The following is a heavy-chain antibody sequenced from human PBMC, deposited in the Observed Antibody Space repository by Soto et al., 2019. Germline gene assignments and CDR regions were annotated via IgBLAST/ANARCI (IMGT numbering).Heavy chain of an antibody. Sequence: LRISCAASGFTFSSSAMSWVRQAPGKGLEWLSAITESGGTTYHANSVKGRFTISRDNSKNTLYLQMNSLRAEDTALYFCAKGRSDHGFQHCGQGTLVTVSS. J-gene: IGHJ1*01. CDR1: GFTFSSSA. CDR2: ITESGGTT. V-gene: IGHV3-23*01. CDR3: AKGRSDHGFQH.